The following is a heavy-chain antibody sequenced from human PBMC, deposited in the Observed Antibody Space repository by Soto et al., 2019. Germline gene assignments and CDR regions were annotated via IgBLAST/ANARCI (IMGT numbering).Heavy chain of an antibody. V-gene: IGHV4-34*01. CDR2: INHSGST. D-gene: IGHD3-9*01. J-gene: IGHJ5*02. CDR1: GGSFSGYY. Sequence: SETLSLTCAVYGGSFSGYYWSWIRQPPGKGLEWIGEINHSGSTNYNPSLKSRVTISVDTSKNQFSLKLSSVTAADTAVYYCARALRYFDWLFVGWFDPWGQGTLVTVSS. CDR3: ARALRYFDWLFVGWFDP.